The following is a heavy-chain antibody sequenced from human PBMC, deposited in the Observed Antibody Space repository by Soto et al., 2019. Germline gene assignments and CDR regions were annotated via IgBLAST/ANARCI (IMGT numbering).Heavy chain of an antibody. V-gene: IGHV4-34*01. CDR2: IHDSGST. CDR1: GKSFSGYY. J-gene: IGHJ4*02. CDR3: ARGVRSPSSWYSDY. Sequence: PSETLSLTCAVYGKSFSGYYWSGIRQPPGKGLEWIGEIHDSGSTNYNPSLKSRLIISVDTSRNQFYLNLSSVTAADTAVSYCARGVRSPSSWYSDYWGQGNLVTVSS. D-gene: IGHD6-13*01.